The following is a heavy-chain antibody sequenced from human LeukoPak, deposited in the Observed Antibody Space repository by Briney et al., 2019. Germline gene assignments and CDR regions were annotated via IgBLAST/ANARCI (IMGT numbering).Heavy chain of an antibody. Sequence: GASVKVSCKASGYTFTDYYINWVRRAPGQGLERMGWINPNSGDTNYAQKFQDRVTMTRDTSISTAYIELNLLRSDDTAVYYCARGDYYGSPKVVAAWGQGTLVTVSS. CDR3: ARGDYYGSPKVVAA. CDR1: GYTFTDYY. V-gene: IGHV1-2*02. J-gene: IGHJ5*02. CDR2: INPNSGDT. D-gene: IGHD3-10*01.